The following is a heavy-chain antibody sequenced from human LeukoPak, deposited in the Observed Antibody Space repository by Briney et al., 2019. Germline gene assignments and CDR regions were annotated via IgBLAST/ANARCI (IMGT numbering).Heavy chain of an antibody. CDR1: GFTFTNYA. CDR2: ITSGGSST. Sequence: GGSLRISCAASGFTFTNYAMTWVRQAPGKGLEWVSTITSGGSSTYYADSVKGRFTISRDNSKNTLYLQMNSLRAEDTAIFYCAKDRSTVVTRGFDYWGQGTLVTASS. CDR3: AKDRSTVVTRGFDY. V-gene: IGHV3-23*01. J-gene: IGHJ4*02. D-gene: IGHD4-23*01.